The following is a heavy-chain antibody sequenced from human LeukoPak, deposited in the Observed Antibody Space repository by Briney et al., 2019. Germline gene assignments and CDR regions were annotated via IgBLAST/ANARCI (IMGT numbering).Heavy chain of an antibody. D-gene: IGHD3-22*01. V-gene: IGHV4-59*08. J-gene: IGHJ3*02. CDR1: GGSISSYY. Sequence: PSETPSLTCTVSGGSISSYYWSWIRQPPGKGLEWIGYIYYSGSTNYNPSLKSRVTISVDTSKNQFSLKLSSVTAADTAVYYCARHRDDSSSYYSAFDIWGQGTMVTVSS. CDR2: IYYSGST. CDR3: ARHRDDSSSYYSAFDI.